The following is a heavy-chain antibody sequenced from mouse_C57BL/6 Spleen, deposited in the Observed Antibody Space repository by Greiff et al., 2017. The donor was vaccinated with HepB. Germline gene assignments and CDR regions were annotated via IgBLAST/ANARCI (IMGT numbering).Heavy chain of an antibody. CDR3: ARHERFVWDYGEANDY. CDR1: GYTFTEYT. D-gene: IGHD2-4*01. V-gene: IGHV1-62-2*01. Sequence: VQLQESGAELVKPGASVKLSCKASGYTFTEYTIHWVKQRSGQGLEWIGWFYPGSGSIKYNEKFKDKATLTADKSSSTVYMELSRLTSEDSAVYFGARHERFVWDYGEANDYWGQRTSVTVAS. CDR2: FYPGSGSI. J-gene: IGHJ4*01.